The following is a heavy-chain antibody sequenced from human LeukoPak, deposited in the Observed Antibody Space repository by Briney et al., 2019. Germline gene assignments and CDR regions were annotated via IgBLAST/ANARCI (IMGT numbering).Heavy chain of an antibody. CDR1: GFTFSFYS. CDR3: AKEMSVWFGESYPDAFDI. CDR2: ISRSSSSITI. V-gene: IGHV3-48*01. J-gene: IGHJ3*02. Sequence: PGGSLRLSCAASGFTFSFYSMNWVRQAPGKGLEWVSYISRSSSSITIYYADSVKGRFTISRDNSKNTLYLQMNSLRAEDTAVYYCAKEMSVWFGESYPDAFDIWGQGTMVTVSS. D-gene: IGHD3-10*01.